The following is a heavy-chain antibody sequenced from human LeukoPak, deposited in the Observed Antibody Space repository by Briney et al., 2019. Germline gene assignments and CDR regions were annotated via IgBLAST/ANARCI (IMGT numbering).Heavy chain of an antibody. D-gene: IGHD3-3*01. J-gene: IGHJ6*02. CDR2: FDPSGSYS. CDR1: GYSFSSYW. V-gene: IGHV5-10-1*01. CDR3: ARHEALGDFWSGLGV. Sequence: GESLEISCKGSGYSFSSYWISWVRRLPGRGLEWMGRFDPSGSYSKYRPSFQGHVTFSADKSITTAYLQWSSLEASDTAIYYCARHEALGDFWSGLGVWGQGTTVTVSS.